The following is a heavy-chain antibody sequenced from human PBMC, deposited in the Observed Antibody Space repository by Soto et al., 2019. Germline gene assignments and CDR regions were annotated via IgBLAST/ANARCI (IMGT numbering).Heavy chain of an antibody. J-gene: IGHJ5*02. CDR2: MNPHSGHT. D-gene: IGHD2-2*01. Sequence: QVQLVQSGAEVKKPGASVKVSCKASGYTFTSHDINWMRQATGQGLEWMGWMNPHSGHTNYAQKFQGRVTMTRDTSISTAYMELTSLRSEDTAVYYCASDISTTWGQGTLVTVSS. CDR3: ASDISTT. V-gene: IGHV1-8*01. CDR1: GYTFTSHD.